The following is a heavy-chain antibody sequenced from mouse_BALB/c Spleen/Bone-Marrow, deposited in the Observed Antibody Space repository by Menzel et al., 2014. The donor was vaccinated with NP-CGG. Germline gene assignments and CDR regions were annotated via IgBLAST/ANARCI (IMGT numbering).Heavy chain of an antibody. CDR2: IDPANGNT. CDR3: AMYYYGSGLFAY. Sequence: VQLQQSGADLVMPGVSGKLSCTASGFNIKDTYMHWVKQRPEQGLEWIGRIDPANGNTKYDPKFQGKATITADTSSNTAYLQLSSLTSEDTAVYFCAMYYYGSGLFAYRGRRTLVPVS. D-gene: IGHD1-1*01. J-gene: IGHJ3*01. CDR1: GFNIKDTY. V-gene: IGHV14-3*02.